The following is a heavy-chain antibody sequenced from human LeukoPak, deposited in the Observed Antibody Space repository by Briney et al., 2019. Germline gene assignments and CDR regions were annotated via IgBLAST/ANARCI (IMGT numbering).Heavy chain of an antibody. D-gene: IGHD1-14*01. CDR1: GFSLTTSGMC. CDR3: ARTRLVPTTISGTYHSHGMDA. J-gene: IGHJ6*02. V-gene: IGHV2-70*11. CDR2: IDWDDDI. Sequence: SGPALVKPTQTLTLTCTFSGFSLTTSGMCVTWIRQPPGKALEWLARIDWDDDIHCSTSLKTRLTVSKDTSKNQVILTMTNIDPVDTATYYCARTRLVPTTISGTYHSHGMDAWGQGTTVTVSS.